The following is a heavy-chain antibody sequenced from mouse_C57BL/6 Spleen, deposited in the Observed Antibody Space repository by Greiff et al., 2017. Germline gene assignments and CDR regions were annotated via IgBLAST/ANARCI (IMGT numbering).Heavy chain of an antibody. V-gene: IGHV1-54*01. CDR2: IDPGSGGT. CDR3: ARTVGSSFYFDY. J-gene: IGHJ2*01. CDR1: GYAFTNYL. D-gene: IGHD1-1*01. Sequence: VKVVESGAELVRPGTSVKVSCKASGYAFTNYLLEWVKQRPGQGLEWIGVIDPGSGGTNYNGKFKGKATVTADTSSSAAYMQPSSLTSEDSAVYFCARTVGSSFYFDYWGQGTTLTVSS.